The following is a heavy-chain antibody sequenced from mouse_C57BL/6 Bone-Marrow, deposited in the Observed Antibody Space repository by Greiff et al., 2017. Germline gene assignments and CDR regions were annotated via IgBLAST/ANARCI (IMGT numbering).Heavy chain of an antibody. CDR1: GFTFSSYT. V-gene: IGHV5-9*01. D-gene: IGHD1-1*01. J-gene: IGHJ2*01. CDR2: ISGGGGNT. Sequence: EVQGLEPGGGLVKPGGSLKLSCAASGFTFSSYTMPWVRQTPEQRLEWVATISGGGGNTYYPDSVKGSVTISRDKAKTPLYLQMSSLRSEDTALYYCAGQGSITTVVSFDYWGQGTTLTVSS. CDR3: AGQGSITTVVSFDY.